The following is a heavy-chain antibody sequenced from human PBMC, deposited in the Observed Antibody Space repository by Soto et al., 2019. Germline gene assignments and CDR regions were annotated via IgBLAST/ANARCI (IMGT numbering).Heavy chain of an antibody. Sequence: QVPLVQSGAEVKKPGASVKVSCKASGYTFTGYYMHWVRQAPGQGLEWMGWINPNSGGTNYAQKFHGWVNMTRDTSISTAYMELSMLISTDTAVYYFASAIGYCSGGSCYPNNPGAYAIWGPGTMGTVSS. J-gene: IGHJ3*02. V-gene: IGHV1-2*04. CDR1: GYTFTGYY. D-gene: IGHD2-15*01. CDR2: INPNSGGT. CDR3: ASAIGYCSGGSCYPNNPGAYAI.